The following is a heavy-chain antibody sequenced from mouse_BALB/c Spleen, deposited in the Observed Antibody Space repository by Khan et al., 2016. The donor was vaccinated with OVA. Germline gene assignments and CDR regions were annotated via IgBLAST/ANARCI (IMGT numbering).Heavy chain of an antibody. CDR1: GYTFTSYW. CDR2: IAPGSSNA. J-gene: IGHJ4*01. D-gene: IGHD1-1*01. CDR3: ARWDYYGRSCCAMDY. Sequence: DLVKPGASVNLSCKASGYTFTSYWINWIKQRPGQGLEWIGRIAPGSSNAYYNDMFKDKATLTVDTSSSTVYIQLSSLSSEDSAVYFCARWDYYGRSCCAMDYWGQGTSVTVAS. V-gene: IGHV1S41*01.